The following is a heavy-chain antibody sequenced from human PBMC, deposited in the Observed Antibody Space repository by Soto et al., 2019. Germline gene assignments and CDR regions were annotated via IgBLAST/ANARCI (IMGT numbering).Heavy chain of an antibody. Sequence: KPGGSLRLSCAASGFTFSSYSMNWVRQAPGKGLEWVSSISSSSSYIYYADSVKGRFTISRDNAKNSLYLQMNSLRAEDTAVYYCAREGYLVDYYYYGMDVWGQGTTVTVSS. V-gene: IGHV3-21*01. D-gene: IGHD3-9*01. CDR2: ISSSSSYI. J-gene: IGHJ6*02. CDR1: GFTFSSYS. CDR3: AREGYLVDYYYYGMDV.